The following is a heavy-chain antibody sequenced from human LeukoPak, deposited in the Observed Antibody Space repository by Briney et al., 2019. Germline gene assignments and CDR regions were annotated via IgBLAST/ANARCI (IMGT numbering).Heavy chain of an antibody. CDR1: GYTFTSYG. V-gene: IGHV1-18*01. J-gene: IGHJ5*02. D-gene: IGHD6-13*01. CDR3: ARDRQQLGHNWFDP. Sequence: ASVKVSCKASGYTFTSYGISWVRQAPGQGLEWMGWISAYNGNTNYAQKLQGRVTMTTDTSTSTAYMELRSLRSDDTAVYYCARDRQQLGHNWFDPWGQGTLLTVSS. CDR2: ISAYNGNT.